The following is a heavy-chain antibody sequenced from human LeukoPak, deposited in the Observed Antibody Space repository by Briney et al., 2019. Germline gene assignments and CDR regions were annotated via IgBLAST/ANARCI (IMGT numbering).Heavy chain of an antibody. CDR1: RFTFSSYG. CDR3: AKSDGYSSGWYPDY. J-gene: IGHJ4*02. Sequence: GGSLRLSCAASRFTFSSYGMRWVRQDPGRGREWGAYILYDGSNEQYADSVKGRFTISRDNSKNTLYLQMNSLRAEDTAVYYCAKSDGYSSGWYPDYWGQGTLVTVSS. V-gene: IGHV3-30*02. D-gene: IGHD6-19*01. CDR2: ILYDGSNE.